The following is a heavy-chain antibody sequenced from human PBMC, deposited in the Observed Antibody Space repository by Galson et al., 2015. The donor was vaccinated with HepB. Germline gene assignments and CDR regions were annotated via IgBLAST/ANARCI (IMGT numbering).Heavy chain of an antibody. V-gene: IGHV3-23*01. J-gene: IGHJ4*02. CDR2: LSGSGNNT. Sequence: SLRLSCAASGFTFSTYGMTWVRQAPGKGLQWVSALSGSGNNTYHADSVKGRFTVSRDNSKNTLYLQMNSLRAEDTAVCYCAKGGGGWYGYYFDYWGQGTLVTVSS. CDR3: AKGGGGWYGYYFDY. CDR1: GFTFSTYG. D-gene: IGHD6-19*01.